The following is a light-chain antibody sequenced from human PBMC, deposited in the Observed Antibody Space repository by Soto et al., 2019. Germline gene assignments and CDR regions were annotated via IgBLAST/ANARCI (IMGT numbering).Light chain of an antibody. CDR1: QDIGNN. J-gene: IGKJ4*01. CDR3: LQDYYYPLS. CDR2: AAS. Sequence: AIQMTQSPSSLSASVGDRVTITCRASQDIGNNLDWYQQKPGKAPKLLINAASTLQSGLPSRFSGGGSGTEFTLTVSSLQPEDFATYYCLQDYYYPLSFGGGTKVDIK. V-gene: IGKV1-6*01.